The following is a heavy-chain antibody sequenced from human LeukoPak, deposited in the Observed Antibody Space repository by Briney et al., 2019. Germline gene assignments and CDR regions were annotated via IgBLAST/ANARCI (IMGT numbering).Heavy chain of an antibody. J-gene: IGHJ4*02. CDR2: MWYDGSNK. CDR1: GFTFSDYG. V-gene: IGHV3-33*01. CDR3: ARDRPTGSYYSIDY. Sequence: GGSLRLSCAVFGFTFSDYGMHRVRQAPGKGLEWVAVMWYDGSNKYYGDSVKGRFTISRDNSKNTLYLQMNSLRVEDTAVYYCARDRPTGSYYSIDYWGQGTLVTVSS. D-gene: IGHD1-26*01.